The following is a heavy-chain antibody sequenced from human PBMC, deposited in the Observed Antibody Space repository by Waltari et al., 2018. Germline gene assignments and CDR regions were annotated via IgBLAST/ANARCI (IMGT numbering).Heavy chain of an antibody. Sequence: QVQLQQWGAGLLKPSETLSLTCAVYGGSFSGYYWSWIRQPPGKGLEWSGEINHSGRTNYSPSLKSQVTISVDTSKNQCSLKLSSVTAADTAVYYCARRLGYYYDSSGYPPIFDYWGQGTLVNVSS. CDR2: INHSGRT. J-gene: IGHJ4*02. D-gene: IGHD3-22*01. V-gene: IGHV4-34*01. CDR1: GGSFSGYY. CDR3: ARRLGYYYDSSGYPPIFDY.